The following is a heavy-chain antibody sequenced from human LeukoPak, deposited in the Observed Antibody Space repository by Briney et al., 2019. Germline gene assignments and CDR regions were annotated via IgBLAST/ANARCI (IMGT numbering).Heavy chain of an antibody. CDR3: ARDPRAVAGTSYFDY. D-gene: IGHD6-19*01. CDR1: GFTFSSYA. V-gene: IGHV3-30*04. CDR2: ISYDGSNK. Sequence: GRSLRLSCAASGFTFSSYAMHWVRQAPGKGLEWVAVISYDGSNKYYADSVKGRFTISRDNSKNTLYLQMNSLRAEDTAVYYCARDPRAVAGTSYFDYWGQGTLVTVSS. J-gene: IGHJ4*02.